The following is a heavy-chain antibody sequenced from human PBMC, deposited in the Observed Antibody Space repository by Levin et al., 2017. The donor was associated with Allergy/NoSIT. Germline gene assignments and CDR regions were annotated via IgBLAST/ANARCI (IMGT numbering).Heavy chain of an antibody. CDR2: ISSSSSYI. Sequence: KSGGSLRLSCAASGFTFSSYSMNWVRQAPGKGLEWVSSISSSSSYIYYADSVKGRFTISRDNAKNSLYLQMYSLRAEDTAVYYCARGLDCSGGSCYFDYWGQGTLVTVSS. J-gene: IGHJ4*02. V-gene: IGHV3-21*06. D-gene: IGHD2-15*01. CDR3: ARGLDCSGGSCYFDY. CDR1: GFTFSSYS.